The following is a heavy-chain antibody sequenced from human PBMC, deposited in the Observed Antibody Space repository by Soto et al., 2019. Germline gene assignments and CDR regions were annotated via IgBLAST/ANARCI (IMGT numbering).Heavy chain of an antibody. CDR2: INHSGST. CDR3: ARGLSHGANRTPLDY. D-gene: IGHD3-10*01. Sequence: KTSETLSLTCAVYGGSFSGYYWSWIRQPPGKGLEWIGEINHSGSTNYNPSLKSRVTISVDTSKNQFSLKLSSVTAADTAVYYCARGLSHGANRTPLDYWGQGTLVTVSS. CDR1: GGSFSGYY. V-gene: IGHV4-34*01. J-gene: IGHJ4*02.